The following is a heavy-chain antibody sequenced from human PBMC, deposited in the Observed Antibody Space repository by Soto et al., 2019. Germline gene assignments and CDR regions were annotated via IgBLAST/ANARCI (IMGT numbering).Heavy chain of an antibody. CDR1: GFTFSSYW. J-gene: IGHJ6*02. Sequence: PGGSLRLSCAASGFTFSSYWMHWVRQAPGKGLVWVSRINSDGSSTSYADSVKGRFTISRDNAKNTLYLQMNSLRAEDTAVYYCAREDIVVVPAASYYYYYGMDVWGQGTTVTVSS. D-gene: IGHD2-2*01. V-gene: IGHV3-74*01. CDR2: INSDGSST. CDR3: AREDIVVVPAASYYYYYGMDV.